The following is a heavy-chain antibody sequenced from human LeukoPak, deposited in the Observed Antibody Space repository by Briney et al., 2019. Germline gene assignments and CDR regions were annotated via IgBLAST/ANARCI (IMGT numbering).Heavy chain of an antibody. CDR1: GFIFNNYG. CDR2: ISNDGGGT. D-gene: IGHD3-22*01. J-gene: IGHJ5*02. V-gene: IGHV3-23*01. Sequence: RGSLRLSCAASGFIFNNYGLIWVRRAPGKGLQWVSAISNDGGGTTYADFVKGRFTISRDNSKNTLFLQMNSLRAEDTALYYCAKGSSGYFADLWGQGTLVTVYS. CDR3: AKGSSGYFADL.